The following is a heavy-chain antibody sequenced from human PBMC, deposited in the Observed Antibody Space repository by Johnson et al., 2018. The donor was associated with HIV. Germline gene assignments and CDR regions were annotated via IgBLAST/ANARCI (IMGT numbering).Heavy chain of an antibody. CDR1: GFSFSDYY. D-gene: IGHD3-10*01. CDR2: ISSSGSNI. Sequence: QVQLVESGGGLVKPGGSLRLSCATSGFSFSDYYMSWIRQAPGKGLEWVSYISSSGSNIYYAHSVKGRFTISRDNAKNSLYLQMNSLRAEDTAVYYCARERATLWFRASGAAFDIWGQGTLVTVSS. V-gene: IGHV3-11*04. CDR3: ARERATLWFRASGAAFDI. J-gene: IGHJ3*02.